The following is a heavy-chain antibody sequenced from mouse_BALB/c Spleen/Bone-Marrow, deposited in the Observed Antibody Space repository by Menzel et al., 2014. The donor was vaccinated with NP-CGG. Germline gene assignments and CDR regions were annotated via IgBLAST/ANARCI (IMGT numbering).Heavy chain of an antibody. CDR3: VRGHYCYGSSSARFAY. D-gene: IGHD1-1*01. V-gene: IGHV5-4*02. Sequence: EVQRVESGGGLVKPGGSLKLSCIASGFTFSDYYMYWVRQTPEKRLEWVATIDDGGSYTYYPGSVKGRFTISRDNASNNLYLQMNSLKSEDTAMYYCVRGHYCYGSSSARFAYWGQGTLVTVSA. CDR1: GFTFSDYY. J-gene: IGHJ3*01. CDR2: IDDGGSYT.